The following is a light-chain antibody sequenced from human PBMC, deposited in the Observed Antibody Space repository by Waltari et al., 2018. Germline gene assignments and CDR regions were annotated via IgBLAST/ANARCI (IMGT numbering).Light chain of an antibody. J-gene: IGKJ4*01. CDR2: AAS. CDR1: QTIRSN. Sequence: DIQMTQSPSSLSASVGDRVTITCRASQTIRSNLNWYQQKAGKAPKLLMYAASSLQSGVPSRFSDSGSGTDFTLTISSLQPEDFATYYCQQSYSTPLTFGGGTKVEIK. V-gene: IGKV1-39*01. CDR3: QQSYSTPLT.